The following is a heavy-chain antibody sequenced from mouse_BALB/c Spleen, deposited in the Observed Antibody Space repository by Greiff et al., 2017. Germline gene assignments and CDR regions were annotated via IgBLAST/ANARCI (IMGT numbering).Heavy chain of an antibody. CDR2: IDPGNVNT. CDR1: GFTFTGYY. CDR3: ASGLRGAMDY. D-gene: IGHD3-1*01. V-gene: IGHV1S56*01. Sequence: VKLVESGAELVKPGASVRISCKASGFTFTGYYIHWVKQRPGQGLEWIGWIDPGNVNTKYNEKFKGKATLTADKSSSTAYMQLSSLTSEDSAVYLCASGLRGAMDYWGQGTSVTVSS. J-gene: IGHJ4*01.